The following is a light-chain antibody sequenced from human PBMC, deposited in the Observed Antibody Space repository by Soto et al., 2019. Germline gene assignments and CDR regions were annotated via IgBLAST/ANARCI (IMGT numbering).Light chain of an antibody. V-gene: IGLV2-14*01. CDR3: SSSRSSTRV. CDR1: SSDVGGYNY. Sequence: QSALTQPASVSGSPGQSITISCTGTSSDVGGYNYVSWYQQHPGKAPKLMIYDVSNRPSGVSNRFSGSKSGNTASLTISGQDAEDADDYYCSSSRSSTRVFGGGTKLTVL. CDR2: DVS. J-gene: IGLJ2*01.